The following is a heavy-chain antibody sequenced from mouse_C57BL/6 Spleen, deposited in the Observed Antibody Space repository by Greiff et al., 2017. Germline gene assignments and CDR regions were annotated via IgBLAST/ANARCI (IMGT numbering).Heavy chain of an antibody. D-gene: IGHD3-2*02. CDR1: GYTFTSYW. J-gene: IGHJ4*01. V-gene: IGHV1-55*01. CDR3: AREEGRQLRLHETGAMDY. Sequence: QVQLQQPGAELVKPGASVKMSCKASGYTFTSYWITWVKQRPGQGLEWIGDIYPGSGSTNYNEKFKSKATLTVDTSSSTAYMQLSSLTSEDSAVEYCAREEGRQLRLHETGAMDYWGQGTSVTVSS. CDR2: IYPGSGST.